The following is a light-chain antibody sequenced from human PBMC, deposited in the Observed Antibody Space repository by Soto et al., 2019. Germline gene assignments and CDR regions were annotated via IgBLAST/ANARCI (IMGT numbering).Light chain of an antibody. J-gene: IGLJ2*01. CDR2: LNNDGSH. CDR1: SGHSSNA. CDR3: QTWGTDIVI. Sequence: QPVLTQSPSASASLGASGKLTCTLSSGHSSNAIAWHQQQPEKGPRYLMKLNNDGSHTKGDGIPDRFSGSSSGAERYLTISSLQSEDEADYYCQTWGTDIVIFGGGTKVTVL. V-gene: IGLV4-69*01.